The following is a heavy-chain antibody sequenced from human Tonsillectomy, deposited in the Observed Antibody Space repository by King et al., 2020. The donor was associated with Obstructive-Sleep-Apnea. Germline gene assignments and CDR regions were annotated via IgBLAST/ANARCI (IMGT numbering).Heavy chain of an antibody. J-gene: IGHJ4*02. CDR3: AKKPPSLTGLAY. V-gene: IGHV3-23*04. Sequence: VQLVESGGGLVQPGGSLRLSCAASGFTFSSYVMSWVRQAPGKGLEWVSGVGGSGDSIYSADSVKGRFTISRDNSKNTLYLQMNSLRAEDTAVYFCAKKPPSLTGLAYWGQGTLVTVSS. CDR2: VGGSGDSI. CDR1: GFTFSSYV. D-gene: IGHD3-9*01.